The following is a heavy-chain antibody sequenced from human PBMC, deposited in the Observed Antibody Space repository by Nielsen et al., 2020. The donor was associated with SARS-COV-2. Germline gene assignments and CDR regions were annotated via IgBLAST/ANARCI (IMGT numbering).Heavy chain of an antibody. D-gene: IGHD2-21*02. CDR1: GFTISYDY. CDR3: AKDIEVGVVTAISYYFDY. J-gene: IGHJ4*02. V-gene: IGHV3-21*04. CDR2: ISSSSSYI. Sequence: GRSLRLSCAASGFTISYDYINGVRQAPGKGLEWVSSISSSSSYIYYADSVKGRFTISRDNAKNSLYLQMNSLRAEDTAVYYCAKDIEVGVVTAISYYFDYWGQGTLVTVSS.